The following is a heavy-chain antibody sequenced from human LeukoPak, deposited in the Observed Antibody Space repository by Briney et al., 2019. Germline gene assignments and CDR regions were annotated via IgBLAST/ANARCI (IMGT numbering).Heavy chain of an antibody. CDR3: ARDLGGRLRAAHHFDY. D-gene: IGHD1-26*01. CDR2: IHYSGST. CDR1: GGSISGYY. V-gene: IGHV4-59*01. J-gene: IGHJ4*02. Sequence: SETLSLTCTVSGGSISGYYWSWIRQPPGKGLEWIGYIHYSGSTSYNPSLESRVTISVDTSKNQFSLKLSAVTTADTAVYYCARDLGGRLRAAHHFDYWGQGTLVTVSS.